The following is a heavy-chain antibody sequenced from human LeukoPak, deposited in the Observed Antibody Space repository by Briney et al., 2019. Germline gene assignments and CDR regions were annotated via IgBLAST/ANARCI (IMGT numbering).Heavy chain of an antibody. V-gene: IGHV3-21*05. CDR1: GFIFTNYW. J-gene: IGHJ4*02. CDR2: ITADGTHK. Sequence: GGSLRLSCAASGFIFTNYWMSWVRQAPGKGLEWVSYITADGTHKYDADSVKGRFTISRDNAKNSLYLQMNSLRVDDTAIYYCAREVQWELPDYWGQGTLVTVSS. D-gene: IGHD1-26*01. CDR3: AREVQWELPDY.